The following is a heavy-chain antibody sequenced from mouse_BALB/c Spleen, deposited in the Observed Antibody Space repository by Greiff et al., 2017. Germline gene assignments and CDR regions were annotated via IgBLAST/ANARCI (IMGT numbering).Heavy chain of an antibody. CDR2: IDPANGNT. J-gene: IGHJ3*01. CDR3: ARSGYYGSWFAY. V-gene: IGHV14-3*02. D-gene: IGHD1-2*01. CDR1: GFNIKDTY. Sequence: VQLKQSGAELVKPGASVKLSCTASGFNIKDTYMHWVKQRPEQGLEWIGRIDPANGNTKYDPKFQGKATITADTSSNTAYLQLSSLTSEDTAVYYCARSGYYGSWFAYWGQGTLVTVSA.